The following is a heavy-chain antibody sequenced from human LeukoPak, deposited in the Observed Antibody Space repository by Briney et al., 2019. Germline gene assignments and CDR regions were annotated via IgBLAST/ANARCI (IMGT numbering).Heavy chain of an antibody. CDR2: INTDGSST. CDR1: GFTFSSNW. J-gene: IGHJ6*03. CDR3: ARSIAARDMDV. D-gene: IGHD6-6*01. V-gene: IGHV3-74*01. Sequence: GGSLRLSCAASGFTFSSNWMHWVRQAPGKGLVWVSRINTDGSSTSYADSVKSRFTISRDNAKNTLYLQMNILRAEDTAVYYCARSIAARDMDVWGKGTTVTVSS.